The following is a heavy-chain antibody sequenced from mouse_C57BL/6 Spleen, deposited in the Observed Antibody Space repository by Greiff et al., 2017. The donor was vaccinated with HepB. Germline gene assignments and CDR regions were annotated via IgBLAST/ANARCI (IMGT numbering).Heavy chain of an antibody. Sequence: VQLQQSGAELVMPGASVKLSCKASGYTFTSYWMHWVKQRPGQGLEWIGEIDPSDSYTNYNQKFKGKSTLTVDKSSSTAYMQLSSLTSEDSAVYYCASGYAYFDYWGQGTTLTVSS. J-gene: IGHJ2*01. CDR3: ASGYAYFDY. D-gene: IGHD3-1*01. V-gene: IGHV1-69*01. CDR2: IDPSDSYT. CDR1: GYTFTSYW.